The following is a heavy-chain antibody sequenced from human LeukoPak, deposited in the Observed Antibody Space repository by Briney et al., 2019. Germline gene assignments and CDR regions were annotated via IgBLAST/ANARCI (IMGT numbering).Heavy chain of an antibody. CDR1: GFSFRSCW. CDR3: ANGPLYGAEYFQH. Sequence: GGSLRLSCAASGFSFRSCWMHWVRQAPGKELVWVSRINIDGSTTNYADSVKGRFTISRDNAKNTLYLQMNSLRAEDTAVYYCANGPLYGAEYFQHWGQGTLVTVSS. V-gene: IGHV3-74*01. J-gene: IGHJ1*01. D-gene: IGHD3-10*01. CDR2: INIDGSTT.